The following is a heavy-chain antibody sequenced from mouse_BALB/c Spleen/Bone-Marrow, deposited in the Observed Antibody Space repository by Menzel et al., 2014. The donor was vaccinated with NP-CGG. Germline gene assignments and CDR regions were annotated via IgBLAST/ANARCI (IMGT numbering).Heavy chain of an antibody. CDR3: ARKYGDY. D-gene: IGHD2-10*02. J-gene: IGHJ2*01. V-gene: IGHV1-80*01. CDR1: GYPFSSYW. CDR2: IYPGDGET. Sequence: VQLQQSGAELVRPGSSVKISCKASGYPFSSYWMSWVKQRPGQGLEWIGQIYPGDGETNYNGKFKGNATLTADKSSSTAYMQLISLTSEDSAVYFCARKYGDYWGQGITLTVSS.